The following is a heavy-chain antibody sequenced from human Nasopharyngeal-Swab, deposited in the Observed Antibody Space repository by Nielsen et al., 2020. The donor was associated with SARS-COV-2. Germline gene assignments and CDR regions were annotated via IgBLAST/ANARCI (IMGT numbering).Heavy chain of an antibody. CDR3: ARRSLRAVSGGMDV. V-gene: IGHV4-31*03. Sequence: SETLSLTCTVSGGSISSGGYYWSWIRQHPGKGLEWIGYIYYSGSTYYNPSLKSRVTISVDTSKDQFSLKLSSVTAADTAVYYCARRSLRAVSGGMDVWGQGTTVTVSS. CDR2: IYYSGST. CDR1: GGSISSGGYY. D-gene: IGHD6-19*01. J-gene: IGHJ6*02.